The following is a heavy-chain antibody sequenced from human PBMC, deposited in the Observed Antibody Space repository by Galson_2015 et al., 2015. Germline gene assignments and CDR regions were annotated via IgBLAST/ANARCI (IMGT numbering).Heavy chain of an antibody. V-gene: IGHV3-23*01. Sequence: SLRLSCAASGFTFSSYAMSWVRQAPGKGLEWVSATSGSGGSTYYADSVKGRFTISRDNSKNTLYLQMNSLRAEDTAVYYCAKGEGGITMIVLVLNYWGQGTLVTVSS. D-gene: IGHD3-22*01. J-gene: IGHJ4*02. CDR1: GFTFSSYA. CDR2: TSGSGGST. CDR3: AKGEGGITMIVLVLNY.